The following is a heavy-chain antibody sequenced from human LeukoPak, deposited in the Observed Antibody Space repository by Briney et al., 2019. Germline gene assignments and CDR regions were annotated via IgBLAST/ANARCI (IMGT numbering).Heavy chain of an antibody. CDR1: GFTVSSNY. Sequence: GGSLRLSCAASGFTVSSNYMSWVRQAPGKGLEWVSVINSDGNTNHADSVKGRFTISRDNSKNTLYLQMNSLRVEDTAVYYCARLPYDSSGHGFFDCWGQGTLVTVSS. CDR2: INSDGNT. V-gene: IGHV3-66*04. D-gene: IGHD3-22*01. J-gene: IGHJ4*02. CDR3: ARLPYDSSGHGFFDC.